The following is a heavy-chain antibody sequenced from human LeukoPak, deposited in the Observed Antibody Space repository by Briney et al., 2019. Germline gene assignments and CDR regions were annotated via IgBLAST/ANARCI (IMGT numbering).Heavy chain of an antibody. CDR2: INHSGST. Sequence: PSETLSLTCAVYGGSLSGYYWSWIRQPPGKGLEWIGEINHSGSTNYNPSLKSRVTISVDTSKNQFSLKLSSVTAADTAVYYCARVRLTGYYGDDYWGQGTLVTVSS. CDR3: ARVRLTGYYGDDY. D-gene: IGHD3-9*01. J-gene: IGHJ4*02. CDR1: GGSLSGYY. V-gene: IGHV4-34*01.